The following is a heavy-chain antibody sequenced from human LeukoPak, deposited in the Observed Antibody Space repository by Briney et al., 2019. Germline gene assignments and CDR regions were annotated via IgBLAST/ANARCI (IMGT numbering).Heavy chain of an antibody. J-gene: IGHJ4*02. Sequence: PSETLSLTCTVSGGSVSSGSYYWGWIRQPPGKGLEWIGYIYYGGSTNYNPSLKSRVTISVDTSKNQFSLNLSSVTAADTAVYYCARLRVVAAFDYWGQGALVTVSS. CDR1: GGSVSSGSYY. V-gene: IGHV4-61*01. D-gene: IGHD2-15*01. CDR3: ARLRVVAAFDY. CDR2: IYYGGST.